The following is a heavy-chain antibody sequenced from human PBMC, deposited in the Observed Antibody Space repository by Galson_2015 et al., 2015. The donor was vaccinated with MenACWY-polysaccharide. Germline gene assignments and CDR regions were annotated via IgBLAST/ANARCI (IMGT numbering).Heavy chain of an antibody. CDR3: AREGSRIVFHAFDV. Sequence: SLRLSCAASGLRFSGSGMHWVRQAPGKGLEWVAVIQYDGTNKVYADSVKGRFSIPRDNSKNTLYLEMNSLRAEDTALYYCAREGSRIVFHAFDVWGQGTMVTVSS. D-gene: IGHD2-21*01. V-gene: IGHV3-33*01. CDR2: IQYDGTNK. CDR1: GLRFSGSG. J-gene: IGHJ3*01.